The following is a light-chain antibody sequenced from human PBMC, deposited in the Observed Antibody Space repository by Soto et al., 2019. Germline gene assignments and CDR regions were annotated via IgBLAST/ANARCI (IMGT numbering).Light chain of an antibody. J-gene: IGKJ2*01. CDR1: QSIGRW. CDR2: DAS. Sequence: DIQMTQSPSTLSASVGDRVTITCRASQSIGRWLAWYQQKPGKAPNLLIYDASTLESGIPSRFSGSGSGTEFTLTISCQQPYDFGSYYCQQYNSYSSSFGQGTLLESK. V-gene: IGKV1-5*01. CDR3: QQYNSYSSS.